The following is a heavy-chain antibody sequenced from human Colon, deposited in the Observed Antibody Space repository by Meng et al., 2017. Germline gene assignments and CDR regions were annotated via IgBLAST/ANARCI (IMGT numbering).Heavy chain of an antibody. CDR1: SGSVSSGSHY. V-gene: IGHV4-61*01. D-gene: IGHD6-19*01. CDR2: IYYSGST. J-gene: IGHJ4*02. Sequence: SETLSLTCTVSSGSVSSGSHYWNWIRQPPGKGLEWIGYIYYSGSTNYNPSVKSRVIRPVDTSKNQFSLSRTSVTGEDTAVYFCARGYSSGEGYVESWGQGTLVTVSS. CDR3: ARGYSSGEGYVES.